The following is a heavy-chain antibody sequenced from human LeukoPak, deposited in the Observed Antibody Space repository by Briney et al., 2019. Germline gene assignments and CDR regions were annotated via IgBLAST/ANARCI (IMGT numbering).Heavy chain of an antibody. V-gene: IGHV3-23*01. CDR1: GFTFSSYA. CDR2: ISGSGGNT. D-gene: IGHD1-1*01. CDR3: TTLDFDY. J-gene: IGHJ4*02. Sequence: GGSLRLSCAASGFTFSSYAMSWVRQAPGKGLEWVSAISGSGGNTYYADSVKGRFTISRDNSKNTLYLQMNSLKTEDTAVYYCTTLDFDYWGQGTLVTVSS.